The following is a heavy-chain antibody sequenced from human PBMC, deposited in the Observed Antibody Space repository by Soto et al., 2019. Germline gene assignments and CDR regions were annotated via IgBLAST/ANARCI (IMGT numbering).Heavy chain of an antibody. D-gene: IGHD1-7*01. J-gene: IGHJ1*01. CDR1: GVSISSSTQY. Sequence: QLQLQESGPGLVKPSETLSLTCTVSGVSISSSTQYWGWFRQPPGKGLEWIGSIYQSGSAYYNPSFSSRVSISVDPSKNQFSLTLDCVTAADTAVYYCARQENSWGQGTLITVSS. V-gene: IGHV4-39*01. CDR2: IYQSGSA. CDR3: ARQENS.